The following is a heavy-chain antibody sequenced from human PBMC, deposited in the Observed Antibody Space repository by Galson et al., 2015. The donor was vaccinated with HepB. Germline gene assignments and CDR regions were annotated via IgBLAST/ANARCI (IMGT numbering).Heavy chain of an antibody. J-gene: IGHJ4*02. CDR2: INTNTGNP. D-gene: IGHD3-16*02. Sequence: SVKVSCKASGYTFKNYGMNWVRQAPGQGLEWMGWINTNTGNPTYAQGFTGRFVFSLDASVNTAYLQISSLKAEDTAVYYCARDYDYVWGNYRYTSHLDYWGQGTLVTVSS. CDR1: GYTFKNYG. V-gene: IGHV7-4-1*02. CDR3: ARDYDYVWGNYRYTSHLDY.